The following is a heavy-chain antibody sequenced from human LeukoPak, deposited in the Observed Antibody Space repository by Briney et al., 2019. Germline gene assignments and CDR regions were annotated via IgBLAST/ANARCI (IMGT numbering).Heavy chain of an antibody. Sequence: GGSLRLSCTASGFTLSSYWMGWVRQAPGKGLEWVANIKQDRSDKYYVDSVKGRFTISRDNAKNSLFLQMNSLRAEDTAVYYCARGLGYSYGNGDYWGQGTLVTVSS. J-gene: IGHJ4*02. CDR1: GFTLSSYW. D-gene: IGHD5-18*01. V-gene: IGHV3-7*01. CDR3: ARGLGYSYGNGDY. CDR2: IKQDRSDK.